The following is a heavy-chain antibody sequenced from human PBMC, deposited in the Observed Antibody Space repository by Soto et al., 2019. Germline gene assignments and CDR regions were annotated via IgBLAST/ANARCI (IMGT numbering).Heavy chain of an antibody. CDR3: AREGRVGGIDY. CDR1: GFTFSIHE. Sequence: GGSLRLSCAASGFTFSIHEMNWVRQAPGKGLEWVSYISSIGVATYYADSVKGRFTISRDNAKNSLYLQMNSLRAEDTTVYYCAREGRVGGIDYWGQGTPVTVSS. V-gene: IGHV3-48*03. D-gene: IGHD6-19*01. J-gene: IGHJ4*02. CDR2: ISSIGVAT.